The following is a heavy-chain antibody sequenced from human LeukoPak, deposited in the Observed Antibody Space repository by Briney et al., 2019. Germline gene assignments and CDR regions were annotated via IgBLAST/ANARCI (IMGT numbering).Heavy chain of an antibody. D-gene: IGHD5-24*01. V-gene: IGHV4-59*01. Sequence: SETLSLTCTVSGXSISTYFWGWIRQPPGKGLEWIGYISYSGSTNYKPSLKSRVTISVDTSKNQFSLKLSSVIAADTAVYYCARTQMGYFFDYWGQGTLVTVSS. J-gene: IGHJ4*02. CDR1: GXSISTYF. CDR2: ISYSGST. CDR3: ARTQMGYFFDY.